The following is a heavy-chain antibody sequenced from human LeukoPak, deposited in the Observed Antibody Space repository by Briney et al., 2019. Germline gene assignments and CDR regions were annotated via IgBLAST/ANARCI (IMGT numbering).Heavy chain of an antibody. D-gene: IGHD3-16*01. V-gene: IGHV1-2*02. CDR3: VRDSAVWGSLNYFHS. CDR1: GYSFIGYF. J-gene: IGHJ4*02. Sequence: ASVKVSCKASGYSFIGYFMHWVRQAPGQGLEWMGWINPNSGGTNYAQKFQGRVTMTRDTSVSTAYMILSGLTSDDAAVYYCVRDSAVWGSLNYFHSWGQGTLVTVSS. CDR2: INPNSGGT.